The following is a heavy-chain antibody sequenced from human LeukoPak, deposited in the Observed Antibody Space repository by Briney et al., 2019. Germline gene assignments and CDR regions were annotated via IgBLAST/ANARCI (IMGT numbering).Heavy chain of an antibody. D-gene: IGHD6-13*01. V-gene: IGHV1-8*01. J-gene: IGHJ3*02. CDR2: MNPNSGDT. CDR3: TRDMRGAAAADDAFDI. CDR1: GYTFTSCD. Sequence: ASVKVSCKASGYTFTSCDINWVRQASGQGLEWMGWMNPNSGDTGYAQNLQGRVTITRDTSISTAYMELSSLRSEDTAMYYCTRDMRGAAAADDAFDIWGQGTMVTVSS.